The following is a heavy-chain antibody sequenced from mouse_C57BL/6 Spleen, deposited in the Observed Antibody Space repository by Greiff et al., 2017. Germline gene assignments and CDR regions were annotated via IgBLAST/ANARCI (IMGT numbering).Heavy chain of an antibody. Sequence: QVQLQQPGAELVKPGASVKMSCKASGYTFTSYWITWVKQRPGQGLEWIGDIYPGSGSTNYNEKFKSKATLTVDTSSSTAYMQLSSLTSEDSAVYYCARMEVVATSGNFDYWGQGTTLTVSS. V-gene: IGHV1-55*01. CDR1: GYTFTSYW. CDR2: IYPGSGST. D-gene: IGHD1-1*01. CDR3: ARMEVVATSGNFDY. J-gene: IGHJ2*01.